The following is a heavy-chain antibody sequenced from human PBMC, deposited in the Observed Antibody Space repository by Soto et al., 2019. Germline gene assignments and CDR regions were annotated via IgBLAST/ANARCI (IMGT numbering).Heavy chain of an antibody. V-gene: IGHV4-39*01. CDR2: IYYSGST. CDR1: GGSISSSSNY. J-gene: IGHJ6*02. Sequence: PSETLSLTCTVSGGSISSSSNYWGWIRQPPGKGLERIGSIYYSGSTHYNPSLKSRVTISVDTSKNQFSLKLSSVTAADTAVYYCARHFYTWRDRNGMDVWGQGTTVTVSS. D-gene: IGHD3-16*01. CDR3: ARHFYTWRDRNGMDV.